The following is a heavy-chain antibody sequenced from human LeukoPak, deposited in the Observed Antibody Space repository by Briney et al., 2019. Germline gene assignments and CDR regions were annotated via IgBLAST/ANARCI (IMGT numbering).Heavy chain of an antibody. Sequence: GASVKVSCKASGYTFTSYDINWVRQATGQGLEWMGWMNPNSGNTGYAQKFQGRVTMTRNTSISTAYVELSSLRSEDTAVYYCARGDLWFGELHTPHYYYYYGTDVWGQGTTVTVSS. CDR1: GYTFTSYD. CDR3: ARGDLWFGELHTPHYYYYYGTDV. V-gene: IGHV1-8*01. CDR2: MNPNSGNT. J-gene: IGHJ6*02. D-gene: IGHD3-10*01.